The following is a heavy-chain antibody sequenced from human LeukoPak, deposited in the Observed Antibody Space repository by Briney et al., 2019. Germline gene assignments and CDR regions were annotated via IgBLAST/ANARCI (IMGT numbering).Heavy chain of an antibody. D-gene: IGHD3-22*01. Sequence: GGSLRLSCAASGSTFSSYAMSWVRQAPGKGLEWVSAISGSGGSTYYADSVKGRFTISRDNSKNTLYLQMNSLRAEDTAVYYCAKPSHYYDSSGSPYYFDYWGQGTLVTVSS. CDR1: GSTFSSYA. CDR2: ISGSGGST. CDR3: AKPSHYYDSSGSPYYFDY. J-gene: IGHJ4*02. V-gene: IGHV3-23*01.